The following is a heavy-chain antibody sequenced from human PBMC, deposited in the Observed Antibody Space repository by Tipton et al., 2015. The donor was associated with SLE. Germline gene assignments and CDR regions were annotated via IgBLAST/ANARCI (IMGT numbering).Heavy chain of an antibody. J-gene: IGHJ4*02. Sequence: TLSLTCTVSGGSISSYYWSWIRQPPGKGLEWIGYFYYSGSTNYNPSLKSRVTISVDTSKNQFSLKLSSVTAADTAVYYCARWAGPTVNFDYWGQGTLVTVSS. D-gene: IGHD4-11*01. V-gene: IGHV4-59*01. CDR1: GGSISSYY. CDR3: ARWAGPTVNFDY. CDR2: FYYSGST.